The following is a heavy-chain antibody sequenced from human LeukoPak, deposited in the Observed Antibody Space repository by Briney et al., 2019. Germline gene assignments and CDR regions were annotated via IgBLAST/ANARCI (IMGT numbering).Heavy chain of an antibody. CDR2: IRYDGSNK. V-gene: IGHV3-30*02. Sequence: GRSLGLSCAASGFTFSSYGMHWVRQAPGKGLEWVAFIRYDGSNKYYADSVKGRFTISRDNSKNTLYLQMNSLRAEDTAVYYCAKGPYNWNDGHAFDIWGQGTMVTVSS. D-gene: IGHD1-1*01. CDR3: AKGPYNWNDGHAFDI. J-gene: IGHJ3*02. CDR1: GFTFSSYG.